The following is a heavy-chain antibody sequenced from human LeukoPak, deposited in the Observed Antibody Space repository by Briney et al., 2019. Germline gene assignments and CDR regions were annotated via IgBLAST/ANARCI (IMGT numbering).Heavy chain of an antibody. CDR3: ARGDGGNFPFDP. J-gene: IGHJ5*02. D-gene: IGHD4-23*01. CDR1: GFTFSSYA. CDR2: ISYDGSNK. Sequence: PGGSLRLSCAASGFTFSSYAMHWVRQAPGKGLEWVAIISYDGSNKYYADSVKGRFTTSRDNAKKSLYMQMNSLRAEDTAVYYCARGDGGNFPFDPWGQGTLVTVSS. V-gene: IGHV3-30*04.